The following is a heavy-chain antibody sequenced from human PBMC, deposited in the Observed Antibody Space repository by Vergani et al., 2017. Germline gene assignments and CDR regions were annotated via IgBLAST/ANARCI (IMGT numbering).Heavy chain of an antibody. CDR1: GGSFSGYY. D-gene: IGHD6-13*01. V-gene: IGHV4-34*01. CDR2: INHSGST. Sequence: QVQLQQWGAGLLKPSETLSLTCAVYGGSFSGYYWSWIRQPPGKGLEWIGEINHSGSTNYNPSLKSRVTISVDTSKNQFSLKLSSVTAADTAVYYCARLIKRGSIAAAGTSNFDYWGQGTLVTVSS. J-gene: IGHJ4*02. CDR3: ARLIKRGSIAAAGTSNFDY.